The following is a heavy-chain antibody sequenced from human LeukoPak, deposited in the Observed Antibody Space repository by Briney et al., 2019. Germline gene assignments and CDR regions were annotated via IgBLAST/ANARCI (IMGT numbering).Heavy chain of an antibody. J-gene: IGHJ4*02. CDR1: GYTFTSYY. CDR3: ASGQLRIAAAGTQGLPTH. V-gene: IGHV1-46*01. CDR2: INPSGGSA. Sequence: GASVKVSCKASGYTFTSYYMHWVRQAPGQGLEWMGIINPSGGSASYAQEYQGRVTMTRDTSTGTAYMELSSLKSEDTAVYYCASGQLRIAAAGTQGLPTHWGQGTLVTVSS. D-gene: IGHD6-13*01.